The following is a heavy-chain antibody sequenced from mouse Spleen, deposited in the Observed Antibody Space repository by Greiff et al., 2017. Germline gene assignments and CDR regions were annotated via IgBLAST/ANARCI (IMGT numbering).Heavy chain of an antibody. D-gene: IGHD1-1*01. CDR1: GFNIKNTY. V-gene: IGHV14-3*01. Sequence: VQLKESVAELVRPGASVKLSCTASGFNIKNTYMHWVKQRPEQGLEWIGRIDPANGNTKYAPKFQGKATITADTSSNTAYLQLSSLTSEDTAIYYCASYGSSPYYAMDYWGQGTLVTVSS. CDR3: ASYGSSPYYAMDY. CDR2: IDPANGNT. J-gene: IGHJ4*01.